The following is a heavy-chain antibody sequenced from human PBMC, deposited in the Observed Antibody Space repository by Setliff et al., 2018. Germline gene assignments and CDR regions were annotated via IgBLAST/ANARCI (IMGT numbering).Heavy chain of an antibody. D-gene: IGHD3-10*01. CDR2: VYYGGNT. J-gene: IGHJ4*02. CDR3: AREGYYGSGSYGY. CDR1: GGSISTTDYY. V-gene: IGHV4-39*07. Sequence: SETLSLTCTVSGGSISTTDYYWGWIRQPPGKGLEWIGCVYYGGNTYYSPSLKSRVTMFVDTSKNQFSLKLSSVTAADTAVYYCAREGYYGSGSYGYWGQGTLVTVSS.